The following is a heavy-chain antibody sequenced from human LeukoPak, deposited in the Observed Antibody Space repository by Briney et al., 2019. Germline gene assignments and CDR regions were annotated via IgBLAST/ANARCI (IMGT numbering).Heavy chain of an antibody. J-gene: IGHJ4*02. V-gene: IGHV4-39*01. D-gene: IGHD6-19*01. CDR2: VFYSGRD. CDR1: GGSIRNSLYY. Sequence: NSSETLSLTCTVSGGSIRNSLYYWGWIRQPPGKGLEWIGSVFYSGRDYYKPSLKSRVSISLDTSKNQFSLKVSSLTAADTAVYYCARQGIAVAGMFDNWGQGTLVTVSS. CDR3: ARQGIAVAGMFDN.